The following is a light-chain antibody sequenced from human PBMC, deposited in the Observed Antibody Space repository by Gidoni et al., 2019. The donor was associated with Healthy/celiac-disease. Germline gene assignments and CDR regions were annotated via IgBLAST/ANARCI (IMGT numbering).Light chain of an antibody. Sequence: DIVRTQSTLSLPVTPGEPASISCRSSQSLLHSTGYTYLDWYLQQPGQSPQLLIHLGSNLASGGPDRFRGSGSGTDFTLKISRVEAEDGGVYYCMQALQTPITFGQGTRLEIK. CDR3: MQALQTPIT. CDR1: QSLLHSTGYTY. V-gene: IGKV2-28*01. CDR2: LGS. J-gene: IGKJ5*01.